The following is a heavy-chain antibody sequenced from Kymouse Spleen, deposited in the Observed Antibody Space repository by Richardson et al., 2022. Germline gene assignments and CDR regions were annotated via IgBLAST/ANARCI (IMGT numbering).Heavy chain of an antibody. CDR3: AKDYYGSGSYFDY. J-gene: IGHJ4*02. V-gene: IGHV3-9*01. Sequence: EVQLVESGGGLVQPGRSLRLSCAASGFTFDDYAMHWVRQAPGKGLEWVSGISWNSGSIGYADSVKGRFTISRDNAKNSLYLQMNSLRAEDTALYYCAKDYYGSGSYFDYWGQGTLVTVSS. D-gene: IGHD3-10*01. CDR2: ISWNSGSI. CDR1: GFTFDDYA.